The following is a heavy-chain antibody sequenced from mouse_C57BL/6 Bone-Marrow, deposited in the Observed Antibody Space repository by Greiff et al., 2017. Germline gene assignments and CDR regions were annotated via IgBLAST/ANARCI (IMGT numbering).Heavy chain of an antibody. Sequence: QVQLQQPGAELVKPGASVKLSCKASGYTFTSYWMHWVKQRPGRGLEWIGRIDPNSGGTKYNEKFKSKATLTVDKPSSTAYMQLSSLTAEDSAVYYCARCYYGSSHQAWFAYWGQGTLVTVSA. J-gene: IGHJ3*01. CDR2: IDPNSGGT. D-gene: IGHD1-1*01. V-gene: IGHV1-72*01. CDR3: ARCYYGSSHQAWFAY. CDR1: GYTFTSYW.